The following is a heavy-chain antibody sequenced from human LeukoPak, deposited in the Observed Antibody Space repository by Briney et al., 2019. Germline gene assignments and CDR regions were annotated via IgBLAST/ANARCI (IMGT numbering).Heavy chain of an antibody. CDR3: AKDRDYYDSSGPPRILDLDY. Sequence: PGGSLRLSCAASGFTFSSYAMSWVRQAPGKGLEWVSAISGSGGSTYYADSVKGRFTISRDNSKNTLYLQMNSLRAEDTAVYYCAKDRDYYDSSGPPRILDLDYWGQGTLVTVSS. V-gene: IGHV3-23*01. D-gene: IGHD3-22*01. CDR2: ISGSGGST. J-gene: IGHJ4*02. CDR1: GFTFSSYA.